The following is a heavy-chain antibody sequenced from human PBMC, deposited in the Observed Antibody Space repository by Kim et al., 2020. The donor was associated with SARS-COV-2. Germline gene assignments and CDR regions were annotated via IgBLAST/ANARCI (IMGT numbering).Heavy chain of an antibody. Sequence: GGSLRLSCAASGFTFDDYAMHWVRQAPGKGLEWVSGISWNSGSIGYADSVKGRFTISRDNAKNSLYLQMNSLRAEDTALYYCAKDSGGSGLYWGQGTLVTVSS. D-gene: IGHD3-10*01. CDR1: GFTFDDYA. J-gene: IGHJ4*02. V-gene: IGHV3-9*01. CDR2: ISWNSGSI. CDR3: AKDSGGSGLY.